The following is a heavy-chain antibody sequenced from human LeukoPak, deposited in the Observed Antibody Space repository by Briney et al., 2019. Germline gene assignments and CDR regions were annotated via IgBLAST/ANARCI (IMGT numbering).Heavy chain of an antibody. CDR3: ASTPSRGYDSNTDAFDI. V-gene: IGHV4-39*02. D-gene: IGHD5-12*01. J-gene: IGHJ3*02. Sequence: SETLSLTCTVSGGSVSSSSYYWGWIRQPPGKGLEWIGDIYYSGRTYYNLSLRNRVSILLDTSKNRFSLTLTSVTAADTAVYYCASTPSRGYDSNTDAFDIWGQGTMVTVSS. CDR1: GGSVSSSSYY. CDR2: IYYSGRT.